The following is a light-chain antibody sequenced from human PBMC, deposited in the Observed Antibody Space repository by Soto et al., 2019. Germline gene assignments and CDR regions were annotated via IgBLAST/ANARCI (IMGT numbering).Light chain of an antibody. CDR1: SSDVGGYEF. CDR3: SSYTSSTTLV. Sequence: QPVLTQPASVSGSPGQSITISCTGTSSDVGGYEFVSWYQQYPGKAPKLMIYDVSNRPSGVSSRFSGSKSGNTASLIISGLQAEDEADYYCSSYTSSTTLVFGTGTKLTVL. CDR2: DVS. V-gene: IGLV2-14*03. J-gene: IGLJ1*01.